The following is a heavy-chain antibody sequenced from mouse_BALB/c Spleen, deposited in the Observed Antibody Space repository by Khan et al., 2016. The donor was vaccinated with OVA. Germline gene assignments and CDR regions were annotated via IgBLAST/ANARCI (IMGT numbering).Heavy chain of an antibody. CDR3: ARGGSAGPAWFAY. CDR1: GYSITSGYF. D-gene: IGHD3-1*01. CDR2: IRYDGDS. V-gene: IGHV3-6*02. Sequence: EVQLQESGPGLVKPSQSLSLTCSVTGYSITSGYFRNWIRQFPGNNLEWLGYIRYDGDSNYNPSLKNRISITRDTSKNQFFLKLNSFPPEETATYYCARGGSAGPAWFAYWGQGTLVTVSA. J-gene: IGHJ3*01.